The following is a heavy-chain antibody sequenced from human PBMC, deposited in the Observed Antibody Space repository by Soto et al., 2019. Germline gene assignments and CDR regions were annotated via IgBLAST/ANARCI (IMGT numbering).Heavy chain of an antibody. CDR2: IIPIFGTA. D-gene: IGHD2-15*01. CDR1: GGTFSSYA. J-gene: IGHJ5*02. CDR3: ARDSHSVVVVAATNWFDP. Sequence: QVQLVQSGAAVKKPGSSVKVSCKASGGTFSSYAMSWVRQAPGQGLEWMGGIIPIFGTANYAQKFQGRVTITADESTSTAYMELSSLRSEDTAVYYCARDSHSVVVVAATNWFDPWGQGTLVTVSS. V-gene: IGHV1-69*12.